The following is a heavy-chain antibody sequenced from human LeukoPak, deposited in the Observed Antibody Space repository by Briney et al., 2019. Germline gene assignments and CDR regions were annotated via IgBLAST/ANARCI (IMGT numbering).Heavy chain of an antibody. D-gene: IGHD2-2*01. Sequence: GGSLRLSCAASGFTFSSYSMNWVRQAPGKGLEWVSSISSSSSYIYYADSVKGRFTISRDNAKNTLYLQMNSLRAEDTAVYYCARRYCSSTSCLDAFDIWGQGTMVTVSS. CDR1: GFTFSSYS. J-gene: IGHJ3*02. CDR2: ISSSSSYI. V-gene: IGHV3-21*04. CDR3: ARRYCSSTSCLDAFDI.